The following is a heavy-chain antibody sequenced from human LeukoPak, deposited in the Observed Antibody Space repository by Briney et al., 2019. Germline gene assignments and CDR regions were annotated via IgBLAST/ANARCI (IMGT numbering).Heavy chain of an antibody. J-gene: IGHJ4*02. CDR2: IDYSGRA. CDR1: GGSLTNYY. V-gene: IGHV4-59*01. CDR3: ARALATTFFDY. Sequence: PSETLSLTCTVSGGSLTNYYWTWLRQPPGKGLEWIGYIDYSGRANYSPSLKSRVTISLDTSNNQFSLKFNSVTAADTAVYYCARALATTFFDYWGRGTLVTVST. D-gene: IGHD5-12*01.